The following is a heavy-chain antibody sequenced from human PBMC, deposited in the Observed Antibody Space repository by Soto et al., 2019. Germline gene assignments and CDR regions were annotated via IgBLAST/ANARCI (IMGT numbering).Heavy chain of an antibody. CDR1: GFTFSSYA. Sequence: GGSLRLSCAASGFTFSSYAMAWVRQAPGKGLEWVSGISGSGGSGGSTSYANSVKGRFTISRDNSKNTLYLQMNTLRAEDTAVYYCAFRNYYDSSGYYYEYYFDYWGQGTLVTVSS. J-gene: IGHJ4*02. D-gene: IGHD3-22*01. CDR3: AFRNYYDSSGYYYEYYFDY. CDR2: ISGSGGSGGST. V-gene: IGHV3-23*01.